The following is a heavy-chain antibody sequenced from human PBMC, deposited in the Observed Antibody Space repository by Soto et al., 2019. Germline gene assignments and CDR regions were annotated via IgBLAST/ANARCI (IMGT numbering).Heavy chain of an antibody. D-gene: IGHD1-26*01. CDR3: AKGWEVLPSWFDP. CDR2: ISGSGST. V-gene: IGHV3-23*01. CDR1: GFTFSNYA. Sequence: PGGSLRLSCAASGFTFSNYAMTWVRQAPGKGLEWVSAISGSGSTYYADSVKGRFTISRDNSKNTLLLQMNSLRADATAVYYCAKGWEVLPSWFDPWGQGTLVTVSS. J-gene: IGHJ5*02.